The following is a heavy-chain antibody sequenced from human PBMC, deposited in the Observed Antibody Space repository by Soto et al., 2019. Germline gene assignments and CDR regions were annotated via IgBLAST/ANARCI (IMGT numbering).Heavy chain of an antibody. CDR3: ARDRVAVAGVYYYYGMDV. CDR1: GYTFTSYG. Sequence: APVKLSCKASGYTFTSYGISWVRQAPGQGLEWMGWISAYNGNTNYAQKLQGRVTMTTDTSTSTAYMELRSLRSDDTAVYYCARDRVAVAGVYYYYGMDVWGQGTTVTVSS. V-gene: IGHV1-18*04. J-gene: IGHJ6*02. D-gene: IGHD6-19*01. CDR2: ISAYNGNT.